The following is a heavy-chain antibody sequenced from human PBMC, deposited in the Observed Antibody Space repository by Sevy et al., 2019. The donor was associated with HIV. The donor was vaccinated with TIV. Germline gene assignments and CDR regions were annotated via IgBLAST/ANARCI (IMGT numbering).Heavy chain of an antibody. J-gene: IGHJ5*02. V-gene: IGHV3-30-3*01. D-gene: IGHD4-17*01. CDR2: ISYGGSNK. CDR1: GFTFSSYA. CDR3: ARDQHDYAGNIRTGWFDP. Sequence: GGSLRLSCPASGFTFSSYAMHWVRQAPGKGLEWVAIISYGGSNKYYADSVKGRFTISRDNSKNTLYLQMSSLRAEDTAMYYCARDQHDYAGNIRTGWFDPWGQGILVTVSS.